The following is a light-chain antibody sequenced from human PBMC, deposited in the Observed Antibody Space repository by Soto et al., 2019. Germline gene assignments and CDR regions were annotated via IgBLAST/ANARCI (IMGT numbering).Light chain of an antibody. CDR3: QQYDNLPLT. V-gene: IGKV1-33*01. J-gene: IGKJ4*01. Sequence: DIQMTHSPSSLSASVGDTVTITCPASQDISNYLNWYQQKTGKAPKLLIYDASNLETGVPSRFSGSGYGTDFNFTISSLQPEDIATYYCQQYDNLPLTFGGGTKVDIK. CDR1: QDISNY. CDR2: DAS.